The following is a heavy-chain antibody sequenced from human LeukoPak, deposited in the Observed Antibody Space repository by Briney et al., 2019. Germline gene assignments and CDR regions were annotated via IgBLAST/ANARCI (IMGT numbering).Heavy chain of an antibody. Sequence: SETLSLTCTVSGGSISSSSYYWGWIRQPPGKGLEWIGSISYSGSIYYNPSLKSRVTISVDTSKNQFSLKLSSVTAADTAVYYCARRDYGDHLDFDYWGQGTLVTVSS. CDR1: GGSISSSSYY. V-gene: IGHV4-39*07. CDR2: ISYSGSI. D-gene: IGHD4-17*01. J-gene: IGHJ4*02. CDR3: ARRDYGDHLDFDY.